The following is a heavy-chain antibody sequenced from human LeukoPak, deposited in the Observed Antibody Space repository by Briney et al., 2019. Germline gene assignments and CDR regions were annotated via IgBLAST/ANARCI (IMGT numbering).Heavy chain of an antibody. CDR1: GYSFTSYW. J-gene: IGHJ4*02. V-gene: IGHV5-51*01. CDR2: IYPGDSDA. CDR3: ASPGSLSGLFDY. D-gene: IGHD3/OR15-3a*01. Sequence: GESLKISCKGSGYSFTSYWISWVRQMPGKGLKRMGIIYPGDSDARYSPSFQGQVTISADKSISTAYLQWSSLKASDTAMYYCASPGSLSGLFDYWGQGTLVTVSS.